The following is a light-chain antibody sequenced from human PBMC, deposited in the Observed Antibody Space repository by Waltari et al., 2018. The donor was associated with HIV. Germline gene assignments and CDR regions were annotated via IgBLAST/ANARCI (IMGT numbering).Light chain of an antibody. CDR3: QSYDSSLSASI. CDR1: SSNIGAHYD. V-gene: IGLV1-40*01. J-gene: IGLJ2*01. Sequence: QSVLTQPPSVSGAPGQRVTISCTGSSSNIGAHYDVHWYQQLPGTAPKLLSECDTNRPSGGPDRFSGCKSGTSASLAITGLQPEDEADYYCQSYDSSLSASIFGGGTQLTVL. CDR2: CDT.